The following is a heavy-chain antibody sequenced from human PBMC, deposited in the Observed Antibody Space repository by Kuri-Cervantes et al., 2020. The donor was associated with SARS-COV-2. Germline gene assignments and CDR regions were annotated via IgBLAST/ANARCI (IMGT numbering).Heavy chain of an antibody. CDR3: AKDSLLEVKFDY. Sequence: GESLKISCAASGFTFSSYGMHWVRQAPGKGLEWVAFIRYDGSNKYYADSVKGRFTISRDNSKNTLYLQMNSLRAEDTAVYYCAKDSLLEVKFDYWGQGTLVTVS. V-gene: IGHV3-30*02. J-gene: IGHJ4*02. CDR2: IRYDGSNK. CDR1: GFTFSSYG. D-gene: IGHD1-1*01.